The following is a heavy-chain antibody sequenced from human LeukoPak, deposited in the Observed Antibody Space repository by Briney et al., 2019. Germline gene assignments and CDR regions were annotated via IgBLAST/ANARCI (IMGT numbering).Heavy chain of an antibody. J-gene: IGHJ3*02. CDR3: ARGVVGLEDPDAFDI. V-gene: IGHV4-39*07. Sequence: SETLSRTCIVSGGSISSSSYYWGWIRQPPGKGLEWIGSIYYSGSTYYNPSLKSRVTISLDTSKKQFSLKLSSVTVADTAVYYCARGVVGLEDPDAFDIWGQGTMVTVSS. CDR1: GGSISSSSYY. CDR2: IYYSGST. D-gene: IGHD1-1*01.